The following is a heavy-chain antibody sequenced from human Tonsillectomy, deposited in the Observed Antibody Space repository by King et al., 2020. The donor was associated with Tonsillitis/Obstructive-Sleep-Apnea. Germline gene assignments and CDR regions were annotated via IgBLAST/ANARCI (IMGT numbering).Heavy chain of an antibody. CDR3: AKFTVGTMFES. CDR2: FRYSGGT. CDR1: GDSITRSNYY. J-gene: IGHJ4*02. Sequence: QLQESGPGLVQPSETLSLTCTVSGDSITRSNYYWGWIRQPPGKGLEWIGSFRYSGGTYYNPSLKSRPPISADTSKNHFSLELRSVTAADTAVYYCAKFTVGTMFESWGQGTLVTVSS. V-gene: IGHV4-39*02. D-gene: IGHD7-27*01.